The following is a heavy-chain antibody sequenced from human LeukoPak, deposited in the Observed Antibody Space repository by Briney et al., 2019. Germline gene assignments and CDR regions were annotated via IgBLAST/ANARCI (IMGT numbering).Heavy chain of an antibody. CDR1: GDSISRYY. CDR2: IYYSGST. J-gene: IGHJ4*02. Sequence: PSETLSLTCSVSGDSISRYYWSWIRQPPGKGLEWIGYIYYSGSTSYNPSLKSRVTISVDTSKNQFSLKLSSVTAADTAVYYCARRDISGWFYFDYWGQGTLVTVSS. CDR3: ARRDISGWFYFDY. V-gene: IGHV4-59*08. D-gene: IGHD6-19*01.